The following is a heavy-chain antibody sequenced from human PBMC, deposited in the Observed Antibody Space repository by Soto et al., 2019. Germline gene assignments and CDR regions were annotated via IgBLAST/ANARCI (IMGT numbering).Heavy chain of an antibody. V-gene: IGHV4-34*01. CDR2: VNHSGTT. Sequence: GTLALTCVVYGGSFSGYYWTWIRQSPEKGLEWIGEVNHSGTTYYNPSLKTRVTISVHTPKNQFSLKMSSVTAADTAVYYCARGIGYCSSINCYSSRRLRFDSWGQGTLVTVSS. CDR3: ARGIGYCSSINCYSSRRLRFDS. D-gene: IGHD2-2*01. CDR1: GGSFSGYY. J-gene: IGHJ4*02.